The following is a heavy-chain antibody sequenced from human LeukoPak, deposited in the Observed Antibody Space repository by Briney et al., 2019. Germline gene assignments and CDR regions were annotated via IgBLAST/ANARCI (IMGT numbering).Heavy chain of an antibody. D-gene: IGHD3-10*01. CDR3: ARRAGSGNPPYGMDV. V-gene: IGHV5-51*01. J-gene: IGHJ6*02. Sequence: HGESLKISCKGSGYSFTSYWIGWVRQMPGKGLEWMGIIYPGDSDTRYSPSFQGQVTISADKSISTAYLQWSSLKASDTAMYYCARRAGSGNPPYGMDVWGQGTTVTVSS. CDR2: IYPGDSDT. CDR1: GYSFTSYW.